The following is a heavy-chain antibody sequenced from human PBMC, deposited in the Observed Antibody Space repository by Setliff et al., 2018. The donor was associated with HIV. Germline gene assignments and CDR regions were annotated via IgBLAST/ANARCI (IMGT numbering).Heavy chain of an antibody. CDR3: ARVQQQLLQEDDYFDY. D-gene: IGHD6-13*01. V-gene: IGHV3-30*04. CDR1: GFTFSRYG. Sequence: GGSLRLSCAASGFTFSRYGMHWVRQAPGKGLEWVAFISYDGSKKYYADSVKGRFTLSRDNFRNTLYLQMNSLRPEDTAVYYCARVQQQLLQEDDYFDYWGQGTLVTVSS. J-gene: IGHJ4*02. CDR2: ISYDGSKK.